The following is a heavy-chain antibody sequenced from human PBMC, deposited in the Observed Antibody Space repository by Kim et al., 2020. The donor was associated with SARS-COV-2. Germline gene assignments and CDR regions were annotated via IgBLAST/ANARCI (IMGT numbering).Heavy chain of an antibody. D-gene: IGHD3-16*02. V-gene: IGHV3-73*01. CDR2: IRSKANSYAT. Sequence: GGSLRLSCAASGFTFSGSAMHWVRQASGKGLEWVGRIRSKANSYATAYAASVKGRFTISRDDSKNTAYLQMNSLKTEDTAVYYCTRYYDYVWGSYRYTDAFDIWGQGTMVTVSS. J-gene: IGHJ3*02. CDR1: GFTFSGSA. CDR3: TRYYDYVWGSYRYTDAFDI.